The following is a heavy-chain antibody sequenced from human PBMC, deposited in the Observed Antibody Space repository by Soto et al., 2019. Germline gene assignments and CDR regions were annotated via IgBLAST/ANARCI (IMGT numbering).Heavy chain of an antibody. Sequence: SETLSLTCSVSGTSVSNYYWSWIRQPAGKGLEHIGRIYTSGSTSYNPSLKSRVTMSMDTSQTQIYLNLTSVTAADTAVYFCARDPLGYSSSHFFDQWGQGTLVTVSS. V-gene: IGHV4-4*07. CDR3: ARDPLGYSSSHFFDQ. D-gene: IGHD6-6*01. J-gene: IGHJ4*02. CDR2: IYTSGST. CDR1: GTSVSNYY.